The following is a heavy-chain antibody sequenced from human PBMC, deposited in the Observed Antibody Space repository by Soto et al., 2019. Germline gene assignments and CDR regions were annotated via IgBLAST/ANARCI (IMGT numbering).Heavy chain of an antibody. CDR2: INAGNGNT. J-gene: IGHJ4*02. Sequence: ASVKVSCKASGYTFTSYAMHWVRQAPGQRLEWMGWINAGNGNTKYSQKFQGRVTITRDTSASTAYMELGSLRSEDTAEYYCARSPGIAVADYWGQGTLVTVSS. V-gene: IGHV1-3*01. CDR1: GYTFTSYA. CDR3: ARSPGIAVADY. D-gene: IGHD6-19*01.